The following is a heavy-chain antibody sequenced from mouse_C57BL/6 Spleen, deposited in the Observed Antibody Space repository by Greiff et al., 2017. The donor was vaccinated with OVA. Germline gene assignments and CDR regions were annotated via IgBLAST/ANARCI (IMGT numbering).Heavy chain of an antibody. J-gene: IGHJ2*01. D-gene: IGHD4-1*01. CDR2: INPSSGYT. Sequence: VQLQQSGAELAKPGASVKLSCKASGYTFTSYWMHWVKQRPGQGLEWIGYINPSSGYTKYNQKFKDKATLTAAKSSSTAYMQLSSLTYEDSAVYYCARFGKTGTGDYFDYWGQGTTLTVSS. CDR1: GYTFTSYW. V-gene: IGHV1-7*01. CDR3: ARFGKTGTGDYFDY.